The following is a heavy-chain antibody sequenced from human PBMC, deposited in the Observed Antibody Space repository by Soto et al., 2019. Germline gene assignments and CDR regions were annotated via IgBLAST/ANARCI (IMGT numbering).Heavy chain of an antibody. D-gene: IGHD1-1*01. Sequence: QVPLQQWGAGLLKPSETLSLTCAVYGGFVTSGSYYWSWIRQPPGKGLEWIGEMSHSGGTHFNPSLKSRVTTSVDTSKSQFTLKMSSVTAADTALYYCARVERGTATTVVDAFDIWGPGTMVTVSS. CDR3: ARVERGTATTVVDAFDI. V-gene: IGHV4-34*01. J-gene: IGHJ3*02. CDR1: GGFVTSGSYY. CDR2: MSHSGGT.